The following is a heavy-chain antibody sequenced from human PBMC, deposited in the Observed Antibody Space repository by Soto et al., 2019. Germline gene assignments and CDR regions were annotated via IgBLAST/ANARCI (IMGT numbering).Heavy chain of an antibody. CDR3: ARGTTGTTPMYYYYGMDV. CDR2: IIPIFGTA. CDR1: GGTFSSYA. V-gene: IGHV1-69*01. Sequence: QVQLVQSGAEVKKPGSSVKVSCKASGGTFSSYAISWVRQAPGQGLEWMGGIIPIFGTANYAQKFQGRVTITADESTSTAYMELSSLRSEDTAVYYCARGTTGTTPMYYYYGMDVWGQGTTVTVSS. J-gene: IGHJ6*02. D-gene: IGHD1-1*01.